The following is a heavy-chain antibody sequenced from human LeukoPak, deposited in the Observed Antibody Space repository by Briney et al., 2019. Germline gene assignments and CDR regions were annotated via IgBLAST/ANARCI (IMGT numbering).Heavy chain of an antibody. J-gene: IGHJ4*02. CDR1: GGSISSGSYY. Sequence: TSESLSLTCTVSGGSISSGSYYWSWIRQPAGKGLEWIGRIYTSGSTNYNPSLKSRVTISVDTSKNQFSLKLSSVTAADTAVYYCARVIHDYGGNTYYFDYWGQGTLVTVSS. V-gene: IGHV4-61*02. D-gene: IGHD4-23*01. CDR3: ARVIHDYGGNTYYFDY. CDR2: IYTSGST.